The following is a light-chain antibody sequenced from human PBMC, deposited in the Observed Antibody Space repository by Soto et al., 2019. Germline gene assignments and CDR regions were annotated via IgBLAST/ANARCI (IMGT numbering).Light chain of an antibody. V-gene: IGKV3-11*01. CDR3: QQRSNWPGYT. CDR2: DAS. J-gene: IGKJ2*01. CDR1: QSVSSY. Sequence: EIVLTQSPATLSLSPGERATLSCRASQSVSSYLAWYQQKPGQAPRLLIYDASNRATGIPARCSGSGSGTDFTLTISSLEAEDFAVYYCQQRSNWPGYTFGQGTKLEIK.